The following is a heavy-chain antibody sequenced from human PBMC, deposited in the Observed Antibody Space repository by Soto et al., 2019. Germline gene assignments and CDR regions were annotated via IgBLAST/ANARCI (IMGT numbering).Heavy chain of an antibody. CDR3: ARDSSGSGWYGTGDY. CDR2: ISYDGSSK. D-gene: IGHD6-19*01. Sequence: QVQLVESGGGVVQPGRSLRLSCTASGFIFSNFAMHWVRQAPGKGLEWVAPISYDGSSKSYADSVKGRFIISRDNSKNTLYLQMNSLRAEDAAVYYCARDSSGSGWYGTGDYWGQGTLVTVSS. J-gene: IGHJ4*02. CDR1: GFIFSNFA. V-gene: IGHV3-30-3*01.